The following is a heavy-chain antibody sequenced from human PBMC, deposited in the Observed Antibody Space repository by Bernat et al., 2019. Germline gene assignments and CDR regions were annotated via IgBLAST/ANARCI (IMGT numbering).Heavy chain of an antibody. CDR1: GFTFSSYW. V-gene: IGHV3-7*03. CDR2: IKQDGSEK. Sequence: EVQLVESGGGLVQPGGSLRLSCAASGFTFSSYWMSWVRQAPGKGLEWVANIKQDGSEKYYVDSVKSRFTISRDNAKNSLYLQMNSLRAEDTAVDYCARAGERYGDYYDYWGQGTLVTVSS. D-gene: IGHD3-16*01. CDR3: ARAGERYGDYYDY. J-gene: IGHJ4*02.